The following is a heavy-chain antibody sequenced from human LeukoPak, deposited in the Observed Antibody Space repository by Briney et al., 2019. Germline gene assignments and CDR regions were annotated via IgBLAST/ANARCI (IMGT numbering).Heavy chain of an antibody. CDR3: ARGHYEMDV. V-gene: IGHV3-11*01. J-gene: IGHJ6*02. CDR2: ITIGVGAT. CDR1: GFTFSDYY. Sequence: GGSLRLSCAASGFTFSDYYMTWIRQSPQKGLEWISHITIGVGATYYADSVKGRFTISRDNAKYSLYLQMNSLRAEDTAVYYCARGHYEMDVWGQGTTVTFS.